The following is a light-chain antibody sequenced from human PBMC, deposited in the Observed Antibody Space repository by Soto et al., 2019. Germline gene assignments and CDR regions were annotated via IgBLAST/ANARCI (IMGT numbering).Light chain of an antibody. CDR2: DAS. V-gene: IGKV3-11*01. J-gene: IGKJ2*03. Sequence: EIVLTQSPVTLSLSPGERATLSCRASQGISNFLAWYQQTPGQPPRLLIFDASNRATGIPARFSGSGSGTDFTLTIRNLEPEDFAVYYCQQRTNWPPYSFGQGTKLDIK. CDR3: QQRTNWPPYS. CDR1: QGISNF.